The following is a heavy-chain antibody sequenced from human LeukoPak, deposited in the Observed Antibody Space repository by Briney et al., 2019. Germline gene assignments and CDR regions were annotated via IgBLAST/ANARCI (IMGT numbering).Heavy chain of an antibody. CDR3: ARDEGELVPFDY. D-gene: IGHD6-13*01. CDR1: GYTFTGYY. CDR2: INPNSGGT. Sequence: ASVKVSCKASGYTFTGYYMHWVRQAPGQGLEWMGWINPNSGGTNYAQKFQGRVTVTRDASISTAYMELSRLRSDDTAVYYCARDEGELVPFDYWGQGTLVTVSS. V-gene: IGHV1-2*02. J-gene: IGHJ4*02.